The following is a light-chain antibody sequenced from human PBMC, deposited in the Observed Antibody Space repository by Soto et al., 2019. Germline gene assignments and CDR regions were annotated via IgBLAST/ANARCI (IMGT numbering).Light chain of an antibody. Sequence: SYELTQPPSVSVSPGQTASITCSGDKLGDKYACWYQQKPGQSPVLVIYQDSKRPSGIPERFSGSNSGNTATLTISGTQAMDEADYHCQAWDSSTHYVFGTGTKLTVL. CDR2: QDS. J-gene: IGLJ1*01. V-gene: IGLV3-1*01. CDR1: KLGDKY. CDR3: QAWDSSTHYV.